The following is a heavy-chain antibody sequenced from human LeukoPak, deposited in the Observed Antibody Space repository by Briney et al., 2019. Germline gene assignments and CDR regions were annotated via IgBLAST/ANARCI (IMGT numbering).Heavy chain of an antibody. J-gene: IGHJ4*02. V-gene: IGHV3-33*08. CDR1: GFNFSNYG. Sequence: GSLRLSCAASGFNFSNYGMHWVRQPPGKGLEWVAVIWYDGSNKYYADSVKGRFTISRDNSKDTLYVQMNSLRAEDTAMYYCATTRAPLDTAMVILDYWGQGALVTVSS. D-gene: IGHD5-18*01. CDR3: ATTRAPLDTAMVILDY. CDR2: IWYDGSNK.